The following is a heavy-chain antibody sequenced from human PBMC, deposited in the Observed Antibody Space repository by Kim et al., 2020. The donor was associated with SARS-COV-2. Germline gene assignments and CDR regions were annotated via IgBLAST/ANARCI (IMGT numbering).Heavy chain of an antibody. CDR2: IKSDGSTI. D-gene: IGHD2-2*02. CDR1: GFTFSDYG. Sequence: GESLRLSCAASGFTFSDYGMYWVRQAPGKGSVLLSRIKSDGSTITSADSVKGRFTISRDNAKNTLYLQMNSLRADDTAVYYCARGFLDTGGNEHWGQSTLVTVSS. CDR3: ARGFLDTGGNEH. V-gene: IGHV3-74*01. J-gene: IGHJ1*01.